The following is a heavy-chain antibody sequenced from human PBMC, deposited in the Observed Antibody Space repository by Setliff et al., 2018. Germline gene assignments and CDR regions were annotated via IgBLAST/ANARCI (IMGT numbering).Heavy chain of an antibody. V-gene: IGHV4-39*07. CDR3: ARDPSSVAARPGY. Sequence: PSETLSLTCTVSGDSIRSSRYYWGWIRQPPGKGLEWIGSIYSSGNTYYNPSLKRRVTISVDTTKNQFSLQLNSVTAADTAVYYCARDPSSVAARPGYWRQGTLVTVSS. CDR1: GDSIRSSRYY. J-gene: IGHJ4*02. CDR2: IYSSGNT. D-gene: IGHD6-6*01.